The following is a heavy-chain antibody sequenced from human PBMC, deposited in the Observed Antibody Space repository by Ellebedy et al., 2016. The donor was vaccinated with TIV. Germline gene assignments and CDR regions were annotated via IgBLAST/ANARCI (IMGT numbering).Heavy chain of an antibody. CDR2: IDPSDSYT. CDR1: GYSFTSYW. D-gene: IGHD6-6*01. CDR3: ASSVSSSSRWFDP. Sequence: GESLKISCKGSGYSFTSYWISWVRQMPGKGLEWMGRIDPSDSYTNYSTSFQGHVTISADKSISTAYLQWSSLKASDTAMYYCASSVSSSSRWFDPWGQGTLVTVSS. J-gene: IGHJ5*02. V-gene: IGHV5-10-1*01.